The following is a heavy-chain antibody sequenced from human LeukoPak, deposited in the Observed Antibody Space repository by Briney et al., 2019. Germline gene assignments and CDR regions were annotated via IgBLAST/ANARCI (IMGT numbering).Heavy chain of an antibody. CDR3: ARLTTTYYYDSSGSAYFDY. V-gene: IGHV4-59*08. Sequence: SETLSLTCTVSGGSISSYYWSWIRQPPGKGLEWIGYIYYSGSTNYNPPLKSRVTISVDTSKNQFSLKLSSVTAADTAVYYCARLTTTYYYDSSGSAYFDYWGQGTLVTVSS. CDR2: IYYSGST. CDR1: GGSISSYY. D-gene: IGHD3-22*01. J-gene: IGHJ4*02.